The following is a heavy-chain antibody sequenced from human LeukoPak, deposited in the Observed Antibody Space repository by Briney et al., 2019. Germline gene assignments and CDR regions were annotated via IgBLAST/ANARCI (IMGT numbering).Heavy chain of an antibody. V-gene: IGHV3-11*04. CDR3: ARANDNYYYYYMDV. J-gene: IGHJ6*03. D-gene: IGHD3-9*01. CDR1: GFTFSDYY. CDR2: ISSSGSTI. Sequence: GGSLRLSCAASGFTFSDYYMTWIRQAPGKGLEWVSYISSSGSTIYYADSVKGRFTISRDNAKNSLYLQMNSLRAEDTAVYYCARANDNYYYYYMDVWGKGTTVTISS.